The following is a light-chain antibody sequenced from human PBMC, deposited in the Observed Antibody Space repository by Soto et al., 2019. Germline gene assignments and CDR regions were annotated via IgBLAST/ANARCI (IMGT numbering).Light chain of an antibody. CDR2: DAS. J-gene: IGKJ4*01. V-gene: IGKV1-33*01. Sequence: DIQMTQSPSSLSASVGDRITITCQASQDISDYLNWYQQKPGTAPKLLIYDASNLETGVPSKFSGSGSGTDFIFTISILQPEDIATYYCQQYDNLPLTFGGGTNVEIK. CDR3: QQYDNLPLT. CDR1: QDISDY.